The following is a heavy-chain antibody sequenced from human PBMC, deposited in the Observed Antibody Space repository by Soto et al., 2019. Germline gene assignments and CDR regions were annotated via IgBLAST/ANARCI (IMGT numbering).Heavy chain of an antibody. J-gene: IGHJ6*02. CDR3: AGSQFCITIFGEIYYYGLDV. V-gene: IGHV4-39*02. Sequence: SETLSLTCTVSGGSISSSSYYWDWIRQPPGKGLEWIGSIYHSGSTYYNPSLRSRLTISLDTSKNHFSLKLTSVTAADTAVYFCAGSQFCITIFGEIYYYGLDVWGQGTPVTVSS. CDR1: GGSISSSSYY. D-gene: IGHD3-3*01. CDR2: IYHSGST.